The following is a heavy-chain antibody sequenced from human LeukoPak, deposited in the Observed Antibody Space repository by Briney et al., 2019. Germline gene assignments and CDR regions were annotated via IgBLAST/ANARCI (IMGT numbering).Heavy chain of an antibody. CDR3: ARVYDFWSGYYPSFDY. D-gene: IGHD3-3*01. J-gene: IGHJ4*02. Sequence: SETLSLTCTVSGGSISSGGYYWSWIRQHPGKGLEWIGYIYYSGSTYYNPSLKSRVTISVDTSKNQFSLKLSSVTAADTAAYYCARVYDFWSGYYPSFDYWGQGTLVTVSS. V-gene: IGHV4-31*03. CDR1: GGSISSGGYY. CDR2: IYYSGST.